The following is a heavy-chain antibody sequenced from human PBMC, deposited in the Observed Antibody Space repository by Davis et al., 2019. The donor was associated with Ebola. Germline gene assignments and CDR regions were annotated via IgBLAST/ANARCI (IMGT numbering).Heavy chain of an antibody. CDR3: ARVSGYCSGGSCYSDY. D-gene: IGHD2-15*01. Sequence: SVKVSCKASGGTFSSYAISWVRQAPGQGLEWMGGIIPIFGTANYAQKFQGRVTITADESTSTAYMELSSLRSEDTAVYYCARVSGYCSGGSCYSDYWGQGTLVTVSS. V-gene: IGHV1-69*13. CDR1: GGTFSSYA. CDR2: IIPIFGTA. J-gene: IGHJ4*02.